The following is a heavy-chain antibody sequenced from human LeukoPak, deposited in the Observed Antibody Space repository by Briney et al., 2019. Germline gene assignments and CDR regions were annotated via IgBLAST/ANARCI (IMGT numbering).Heavy chain of an antibody. CDR1: GFTFDDYG. CDR2: INWNGGST. J-gene: IGHJ6*03. Sequence: GGSLRLSCAASGFTFDDYGMSWVRQAPGKGLEWVSGINWNGGSTGYADSVKGRFTISRDNAKNSLYLQMNSLRAEDTALYYCVRINIEAVAGKNYYYYMDVWGKGTTVTVSS. D-gene: IGHD6-19*01. CDR3: VRINIEAVAGKNYYYYMDV. V-gene: IGHV3-20*04.